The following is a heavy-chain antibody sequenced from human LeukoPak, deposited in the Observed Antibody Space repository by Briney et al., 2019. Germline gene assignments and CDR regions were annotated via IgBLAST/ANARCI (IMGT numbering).Heavy chain of an antibody. J-gene: IGHJ3*02. CDR1: GYTFTSYG. D-gene: IGHD3-10*01. Sequence: ASVTVSCKASGYTFTSYGISWVRQPPGQGLEWMGWISAYHGNTNYAQKLQGRVTMTTDTSTSTAYMELRSLRSDDKAVYYCARVGVLVRGVHDAFDIWGQSTMVSVSS. CDR2: ISAYHGNT. CDR3: ARVGVLVRGVHDAFDI. V-gene: IGHV1-18*01.